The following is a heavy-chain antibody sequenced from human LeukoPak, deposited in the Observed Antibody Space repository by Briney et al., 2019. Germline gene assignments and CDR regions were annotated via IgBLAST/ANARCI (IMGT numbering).Heavy chain of an antibody. Sequence: PSETLSLTCTVSGSSISSFYGSWIRQPPGEGLEWIGSIYTSGGTNFNPSLTRRVTMSVDASKTHFSPKLSSLAAADTAVYYCARLAGYCLSASCYTSDYFDYWGQGILVTVSS. J-gene: IGHJ4*02. D-gene: IGHD2-2*02. CDR3: ARLAGYCLSASCYTSDYFDY. CDR1: GSSISSFY. V-gene: IGHV4-4*09. CDR2: IYTSGGT.